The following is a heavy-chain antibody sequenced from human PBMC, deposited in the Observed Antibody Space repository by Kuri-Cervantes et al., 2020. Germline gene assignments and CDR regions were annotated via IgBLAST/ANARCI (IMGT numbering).Heavy chain of an antibody. CDR3: AKVADYSKGVYYFDC. D-gene: IGHD4-11*01. V-gene: IGHV3-23*01. J-gene: IGHJ4*02. Sequence: LSLTCAASGFTFSSYAMSWVRQAPGKGLEWVSAISGSGGSTYYADSVKGRFTISRDNSKNTLYLQMNSLRAEDTAVYYCAKVADYSKGVYYFDCWGQGTLVTVSS. CDR2: ISGSGGST. CDR1: GFTFSSYA.